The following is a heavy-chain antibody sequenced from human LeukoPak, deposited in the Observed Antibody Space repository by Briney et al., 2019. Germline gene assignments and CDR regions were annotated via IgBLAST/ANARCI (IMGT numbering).Heavy chain of an antibody. CDR3: AREYSSSGGFDS. D-gene: IGHD6-6*01. CDR2: TYYSGKT. J-gene: IGHJ4*02. V-gene: IGHV4-39*07. CDR1: GDSVGSSAYY. Sequence: SETLSLTCTVSGDSVGSSAYYWGWIRQPPGKGLECIGTTYYSGKTCYNPSHKSRVTISIDTSKNQFSLKLTSVTAADTAVYYCAREYSSSGGFDSWGQGTLVTVSS.